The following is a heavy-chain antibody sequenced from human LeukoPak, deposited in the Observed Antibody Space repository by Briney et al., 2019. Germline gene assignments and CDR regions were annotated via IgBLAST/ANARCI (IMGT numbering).Heavy chain of an antibody. V-gene: IGHV3-30*04. J-gene: IGHJ4*02. CDR3: ARDPLYFDSPAGIDY. CDR1: GFTFSSYA. Sequence: PGGSLRLSCAASGFTFSSYAMHWVRQAPGKGLEWVAVISYDGSNKYYADSVKGRFTISRDNSKNTLYLQMNSLRAEDTAVYYCARDPLYFDSPAGIDYWGQGTLVTVSS. CDR2: ISYDGSNK. D-gene: IGHD3-22*01.